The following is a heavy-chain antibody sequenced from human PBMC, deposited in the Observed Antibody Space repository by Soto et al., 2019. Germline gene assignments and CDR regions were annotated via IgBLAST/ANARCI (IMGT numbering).Heavy chain of an antibody. V-gene: IGHV3-23*01. CDR1: GFTFSTYA. J-gene: IGHJ4*02. CDR2: ISWNSDTT. Sequence: EVQVLESGGGLVQPGESLRLSCAASGFTFSTYAMTWVRQAPGKGLEWVSSISWNSDTTYYADSVRGRFTISRDNAKNSLYLHMNSLRPEDTAVYYCAKERDSSLSVVIWDYWGQGTLVTVSS. D-gene: IGHD6-19*01. CDR3: AKERDSSLSVVIWDY.